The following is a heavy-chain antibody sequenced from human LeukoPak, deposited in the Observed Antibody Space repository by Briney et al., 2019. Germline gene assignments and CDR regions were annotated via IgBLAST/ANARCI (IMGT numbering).Heavy chain of an antibody. J-gene: IGHJ6*02. CDR3: AKDSGYSYDYYYYGMDV. CDR2: ISSSSSYI. CDR1: GFTFSSYS. D-gene: IGHD5-18*01. Sequence: GGSLRLSCAASGFTFSSYSMNWVRQAPGKGLEWVSSISSSSSYIYYAGSVKGRFTISRDNSKNTLYLQMNSLRAEDTAVYYCAKDSGYSYDYYYYGMDVWGQGTTVTVSS. V-gene: IGHV3-21*01.